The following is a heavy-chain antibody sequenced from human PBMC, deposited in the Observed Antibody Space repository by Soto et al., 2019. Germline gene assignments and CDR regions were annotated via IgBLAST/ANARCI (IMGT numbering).Heavy chain of an antibody. D-gene: IGHD5-12*01. CDR1: GFTFTSSA. Sequence: QMQLVQSGPEVKKPGTSVKASCKASGFTFTSSAMQWVRQARGQRLEWIGWIVVGSGNTNYAQKFQERVSITRDMSTRTAYMELSSLRSEDTAVYYCAAGVTYDGNFDIWGQGTMVTVSS. V-gene: IGHV1-58*02. J-gene: IGHJ3*02. CDR2: IVVGSGNT. CDR3: AAGVTYDGNFDI.